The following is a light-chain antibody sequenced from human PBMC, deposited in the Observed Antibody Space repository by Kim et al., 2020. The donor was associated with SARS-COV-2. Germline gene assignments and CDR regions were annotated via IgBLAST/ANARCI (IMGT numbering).Light chain of an antibody. CDR1: ALAKQY. J-gene: IGLJ3*02. CDR3: QSADSIGTYWV. V-gene: IGLV3-25*03. CDR2: NDS. Sequence: SYELTQPPSVSVSPGQTARITCSGDALAKQYAFWFQQKPGQAPVLVIYNDSDRPSGIHERFSGSSSGTTVTLTISGVQAEDEADYYCQSADSIGTYWVFGGRTKVTVL.